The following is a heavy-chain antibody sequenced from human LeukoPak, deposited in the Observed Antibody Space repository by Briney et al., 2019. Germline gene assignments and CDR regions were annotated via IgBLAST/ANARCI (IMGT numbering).Heavy chain of an antibody. J-gene: IGHJ6*03. Sequence: PSETLSLTCTVSGGSISSGGYFWSWIRQPPGKGLEWIGYIYHSGSTDYSPSLKSRVTISVDTSKNQFSLKLSSVTAADTAVYYCARHPALSTIFGVAYYYMDVWGKGTTVTVSS. V-gene: IGHV4-30-2*01. CDR2: IYHSGST. D-gene: IGHD3-3*01. CDR3: ARHPALSTIFGVAYYYMDV. CDR1: GGSISSGGYF.